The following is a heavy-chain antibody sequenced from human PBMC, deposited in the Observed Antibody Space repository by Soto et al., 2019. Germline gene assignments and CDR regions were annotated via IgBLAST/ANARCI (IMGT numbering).Heavy chain of an antibody. CDR2: IYSSGST. Sequence: SLETLSLTCTVSGGSFSSFFWSWIRQPPGRGLEWIGYIYSSGSTNYNPSLRSRVTISLDTSNNHFSLKLSSVTLADTAVYYCARSSGQEFGPWGQGTLVTVS. CDR1: GGSFSSFF. V-gene: IGHV4-59*01. CDR3: ARSSGQEFGP. J-gene: IGHJ5*02.